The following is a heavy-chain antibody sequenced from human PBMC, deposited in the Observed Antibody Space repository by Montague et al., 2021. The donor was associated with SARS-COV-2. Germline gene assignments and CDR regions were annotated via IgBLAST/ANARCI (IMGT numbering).Heavy chain of an antibody. CDR1: GCSISPYY. CDR3: AKDYSHCSGGSCVFDY. D-gene: IGHD2-15*01. CDR2: IYSSGSS. Sequence: SETLSLTCTVSGCSISPYYCSWIRQPAGTGLDWAGLIYSSGSSISXPSLKSWISMSVDTSRNQFSLKPSSVSAAYTAIYYCAKDYSHCSGGSCVFDYWGQVTLTSVAS. V-gene: IGHV4-4*07. J-gene: IGHJ4*02.